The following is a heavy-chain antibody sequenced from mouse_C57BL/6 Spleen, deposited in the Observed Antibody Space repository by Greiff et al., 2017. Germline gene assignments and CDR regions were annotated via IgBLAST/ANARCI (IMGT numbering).Heavy chain of an antibody. CDR2: IYPGDGDT. J-gene: IGHJ4*01. D-gene: IGHD1-3*01. V-gene: IGHV1-80*01. CDR1: GYAFSSYW. CDR3: AAKVGTAYAMDY. Sequence: QVQLQQSGAELVKPGASVKISCKASGYAFSSYWMNWVKQRPGKGLEWIGQIYPGDGDTNYNGKFKGKATLTADKSSSTAYMQLSSLTSEDSAVYFCAAKVGTAYAMDYWGQGTSVTVSS.